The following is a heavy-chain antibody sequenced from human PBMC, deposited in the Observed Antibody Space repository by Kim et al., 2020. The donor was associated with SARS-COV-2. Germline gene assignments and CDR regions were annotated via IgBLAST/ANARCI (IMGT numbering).Heavy chain of an antibody. V-gene: IGHV4-34*01. Sequence: HSGNTNCSPSLKSRVTMSVDTSKNQFSLKLNSVTAAGTAVYYCARGVPGYWGQGTLVTVSP. J-gene: IGHJ4*02. D-gene: IGHD1-1*01. CDR3: ARGVPGY. CDR2: HSGNT.